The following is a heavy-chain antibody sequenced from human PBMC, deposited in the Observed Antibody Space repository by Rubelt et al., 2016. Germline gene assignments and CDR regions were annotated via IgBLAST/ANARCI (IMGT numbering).Heavy chain of an antibody. CDR2: INKSGNT. J-gene: IGHJ4*02. V-gene: IGHV4-34*01. Sequence: QVQLQQWGAGLFRPSQTLSLTCGVYGGSFSNYYWTWIRQPPGKGLEWIGDINKSGNTDYNPSLKSRVTISVDTSKNQFSLKLGSVTAADTAGYYCATRYCGGGSCYFYPEYRLDYWGQGTLVTVSS. CDR3: ATRYCGGGSCYFYPEYRLDY. D-gene: IGHD2-15*01. CDR1: GGSFSNYY.